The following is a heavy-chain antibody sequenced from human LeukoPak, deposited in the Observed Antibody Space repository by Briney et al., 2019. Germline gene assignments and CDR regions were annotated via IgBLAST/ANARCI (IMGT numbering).Heavy chain of an antibody. V-gene: IGHV4-59*08. J-gene: IGHJ4*02. CDR2: IYYSGST. D-gene: IGHD3-16*01. Sequence: SETLSLTCTVSGDSISSYYWSWIRQPPGKGLEWIGYIYYSGSTNYNPSLKSRVTISVDTSKNQFSLKLSSVTAADTAVYYCARHIRVGGPADYWGQGTLVTVSS. CDR1: GDSISSYY. CDR3: ARHIRVGGPADY.